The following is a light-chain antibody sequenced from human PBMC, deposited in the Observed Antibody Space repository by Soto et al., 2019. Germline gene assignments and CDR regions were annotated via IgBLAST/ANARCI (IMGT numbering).Light chain of an antibody. V-gene: IGKV2-24*01. CDR1: QSLVHGDGGTS. CDR3: AQETHFPRT. J-gene: IGKJ1*01. CDR2: RVS. Sequence: DVVLTQTPLSSSVTLGQPASISCRSSQSLVHGDGGTSLSWLHQRPGQPPRLLIYRVSNRFSGVPDRFSGSGAGTEFTLKISSVEAEDVGVYYCAQETHFPRTFGQGTKVEIK.